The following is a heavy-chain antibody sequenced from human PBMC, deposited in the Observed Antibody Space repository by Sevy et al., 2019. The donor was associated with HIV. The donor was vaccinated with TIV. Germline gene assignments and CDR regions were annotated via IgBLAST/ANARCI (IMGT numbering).Heavy chain of an antibody. J-gene: IGHJ2*01. V-gene: IGHV3-11*01. D-gene: IGHD3-10*01. CDR2: ISSSGTTR. Sequence: GGSLRLSCAASGFTISDYYMNWIRQAPGRGLEWVSYISSSGTTRYYTDSVRGRFTISRDNAKNSLYLEMNSLRVEDTAIYYCAREGSLRYFDLWGRGTLVTVSS. CDR3: AREGSLRYFDL. CDR1: GFTISDYY.